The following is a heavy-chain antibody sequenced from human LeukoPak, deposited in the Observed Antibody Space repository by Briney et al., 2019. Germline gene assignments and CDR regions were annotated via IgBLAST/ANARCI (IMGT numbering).Heavy chain of an antibody. CDR1: GFTFSSYS. CDR3: ARDPGSLPQVYYFDY. V-gene: IGHV3-21*01. Sequence: PGGSLRLSCAASGFTFSSYSMNWVRQAPGKGLEWVSSISSSSSYIYYADSVKGRFTISKDNAKNSLYLQMNSLRAEDTAVYYCARDPGSLPQVYYFDYWGQGTLVTVSS. D-gene: IGHD3-10*01. J-gene: IGHJ4*02. CDR2: ISSSSSYI.